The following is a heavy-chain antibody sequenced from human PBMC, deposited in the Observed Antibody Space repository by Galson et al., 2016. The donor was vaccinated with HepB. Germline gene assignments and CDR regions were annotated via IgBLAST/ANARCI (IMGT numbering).Heavy chain of an antibody. J-gene: IGHJ4*02. CDR2: IIPILGIA. V-gene: IGHV1-69*02. Sequence: VSCKASGYTFSSYYIHWVRQAPGQGLEWMGRIIPILGIANYAQKFQGRVTITADKSTSTAYMELSSLRSEDTAVYYCARQKAVFALYYFDYWGQGTLVTVSS. CDR1: GYTFSSYY. CDR3: ARQKAVFALYYFDY.